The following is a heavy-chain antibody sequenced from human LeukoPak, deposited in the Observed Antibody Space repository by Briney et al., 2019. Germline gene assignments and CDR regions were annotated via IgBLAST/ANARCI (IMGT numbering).Heavy chain of an antibody. Sequence: PSQTLSLTRTVSGGSISSGGYYWSWLRQPPGEGLEWIGYIYYSGSTYCHPSLKSRVTISLDTSKNQFSLKLSSVTAADTAVYYCARVTTVTTSFHFDYWGQGTLVTVSS. CDR1: GGSISSGGYY. CDR2: IYYSGST. V-gene: IGHV4-30-4*01. J-gene: IGHJ4*02. D-gene: IGHD4-17*01. CDR3: ARVTTVTTSFHFDY.